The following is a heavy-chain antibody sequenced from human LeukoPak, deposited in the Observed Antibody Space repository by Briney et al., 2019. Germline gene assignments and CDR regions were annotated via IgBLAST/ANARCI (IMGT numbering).Heavy chain of an antibody. V-gene: IGHV4-59*01. Sequence: SETLSLTCTVSGGSISSYYWSWIRQPPGKGLEWIGYIYYSGSTNYNPSLKSRVTISVDTSKNQFSPKLSSVTAADTAVYYCAAHYGDFDAFDIWGQGTMVTVSS. D-gene: IGHD4-17*01. J-gene: IGHJ3*02. CDR2: IYYSGST. CDR1: GGSISSYY. CDR3: AAHYGDFDAFDI.